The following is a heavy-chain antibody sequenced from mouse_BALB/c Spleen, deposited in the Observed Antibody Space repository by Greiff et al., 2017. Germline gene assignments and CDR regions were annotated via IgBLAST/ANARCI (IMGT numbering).Heavy chain of an antibody. Sequence: LVESGAELVKPGASVKLSCKASGYTFTSYYMYWVKQRPGQGLEWIGEINPSNGGTNFNEKFKSKATLTVDKSSSTAYMQLSSLTSEDSAVYYCTRRNYRYLYAMDYWGQGTSVTVSS. CDR1: GYTFTSYY. CDR3: TRRNYRYLYAMDY. V-gene: IGHV1S81*02. D-gene: IGHD2-14*01. J-gene: IGHJ4*01. CDR2: INPSNGGT.